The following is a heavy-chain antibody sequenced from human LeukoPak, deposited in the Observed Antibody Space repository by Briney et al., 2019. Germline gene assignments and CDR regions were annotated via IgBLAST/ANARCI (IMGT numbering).Heavy chain of an antibody. J-gene: IGHJ4*02. CDR2: IIPIFGTA. V-gene: IGHV1-69*01. D-gene: IGHD2-2*01. Sequence: ASVKVSCKASEGTFSSYAISWVRQAPGQGLEWMGGIIPIFGTANYAQKFQCRVTITADESTSTAYMELSSLRSEDTAVYYCAREPRYCSSTSCYRALGDWGQGTLVTVSS. CDR3: AREPRYCSSTSCYRALGD. CDR1: EGTFSSYA.